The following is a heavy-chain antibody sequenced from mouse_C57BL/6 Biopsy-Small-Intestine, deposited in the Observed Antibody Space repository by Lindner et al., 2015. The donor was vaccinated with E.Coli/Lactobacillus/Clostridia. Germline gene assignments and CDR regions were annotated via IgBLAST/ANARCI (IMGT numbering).Heavy chain of an antibody. Sequence: VQLQESGAELAKPGASVKLSCKASGYIFTSYYIHWVKRGPEQGLEWIGWIDPGNGDSEYASKFPGKATITADTSSNTASLQLSSLTSEDTAVYYCTTAKLGRVMDYWGQGTSVTVSS. D-gene: IGHD4-1*01. J-gene: IGHJ4*01. CDR2: IDPGNGDS. V-gene: IGHV14-4*01. CDR3: TTAKLGRVMDY. CDR1: GYIFTSYY.